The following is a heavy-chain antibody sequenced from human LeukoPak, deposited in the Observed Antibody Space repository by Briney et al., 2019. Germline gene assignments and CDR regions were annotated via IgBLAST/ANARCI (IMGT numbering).Heavy chain of an antibody. CDR2: ISGSGGST. CDR1: GFTFSTYA. D-gene: IGHD6-13*01. CDR3: AKGLAAAASDSYGMDV. Sequence: GGSLRLSCAASGFTFSTYAMSWVRQAPGKGLEWVSVISGSGGSTYYGDSVKGRFTISRGNSKNTLFLQMNSLRAEDTAVYYCAKGLAAAASDSYGMDVWGQGTTVTVSS. J-gene: IGHJ6*02. V-gene: IGHV3-23*01.